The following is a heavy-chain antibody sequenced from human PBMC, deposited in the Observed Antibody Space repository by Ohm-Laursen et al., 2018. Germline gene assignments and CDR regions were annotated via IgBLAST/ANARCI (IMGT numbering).Heavy chain of an antibody. CDR2: ISGSGGST. CDR3: AKESGSRSTSY. D-gene: IGHD2-2*01. CDR1: GFTFSSYA. V-gene: IGHV3-23*01. J-gene: IGHJ4*02. Sequence: SLRLSCSAAGFTFSSYAMSWVRQAPGKGLERVSAISGSGGSTYYADPVKGRFTISRDNSKNTLYLQMNSLRAEDTTVYYCAKESGSRSTSYWGQGTLVTVSS.